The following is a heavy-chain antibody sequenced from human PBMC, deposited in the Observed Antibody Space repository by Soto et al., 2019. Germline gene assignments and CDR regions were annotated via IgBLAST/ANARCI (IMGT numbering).Heavy chain of an antibody. D-gene: IGHD6-13*01. CDR2: IWHTGRP. J-gene: IGHJ4*02. CDR1: GDSLPNNHW. V-gene: IGHV4-4*02. Sequence: QLQLRESGPGLVPPSGTLSLTCDVSGDSLPNNHWWSWVRHAPGKGLEWIGAIWHTGRPNSPPSLTSRVAIAIDTATNQFSPKSSPVTAADPAVYQCVRDARRGSSSINCYMRRGQGTRVTV. CDR3: VRDARRGSSSINCYMR.